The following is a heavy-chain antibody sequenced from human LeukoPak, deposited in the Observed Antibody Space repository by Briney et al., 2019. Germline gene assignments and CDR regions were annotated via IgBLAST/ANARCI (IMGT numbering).Heavy chain of an antibody. CDR3: ARNTINWFDP. J-gene: IGHJ5*02. V-gene: IGHV1-2*02. D-gene: IGHD5-24*01. CDR1: GYTFTDYY. CDR2: INPNSGGT. Sequence: ASVKVSCKASGYTFTDYYMHWVRQAPGQGLEWMGWINPNSGGTNYAQKFQGRVSMTRDTSISTAYMELSRLRSDDPAVYYCARNTINWFDPWGQGVLVTVSS.